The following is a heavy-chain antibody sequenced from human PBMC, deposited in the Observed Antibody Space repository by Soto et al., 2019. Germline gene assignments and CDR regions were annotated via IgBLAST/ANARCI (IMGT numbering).Heavy chain of an antibody. J-gene: IGHJ4*02. V-gene: IGHV3-23*01. CDR2: ISANGQGI. Sequence: GGSLRLSCVVSGFTFSSSALSWVRQAPGKGLEWVSAISANGQGIYYADSVWGRFTISRDNSKNTIFLHMDSLRAEDTAVYYCARDRNYPRDQFHYWGQGTLVTVS. CDR3: ARDRNYPRDQFHY. CDR1: GFTFSSSA. D-gene: IGHD1-7*01.